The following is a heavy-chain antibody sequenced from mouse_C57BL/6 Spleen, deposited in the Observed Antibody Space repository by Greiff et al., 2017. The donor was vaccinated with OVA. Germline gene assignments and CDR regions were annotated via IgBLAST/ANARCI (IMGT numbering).Heavy chain of an antibody. V-gene: IGHV1-26*01. CDR3: ARPIYYDNYYAMDY. CDR1: GYTFTDYY. CDR2: INPNNGGT. J-gene: IGHJ4*01. Sequence: EVQLQQSGPELVKPGASVKISCKASGYTFTDYYMNWVKQSPGKSLEWIGDINPNNGGTSYNQKFKGKATLTVDKSSSTAYMELRSLTSEDSAVYYCARPIYYDNYYAMDYWGQGTSVTVSS. D-gene: IGHD2-4*01.